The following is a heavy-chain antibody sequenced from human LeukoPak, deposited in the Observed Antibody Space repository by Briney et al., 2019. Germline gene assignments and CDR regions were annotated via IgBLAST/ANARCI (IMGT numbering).Heavy chain of an antibody. J-gene: IGHJ4*02. CDR1: GGSISSYY. D-gene: IGHD1-26*01. V-gene: IGHV4-59*01. CDR3: ARSGSPHDYFDY. CDR2: IYYSGST. Sequence: PSETLSLTCTVSGGSISSYYWSWIRQPPGKGLEWIGYIYYSGSTNYNPSLKSRVTISVDTSKNQFSLKLSSVTAADTAVYYCARSGSPHDYFDYWGQGTLVTVSS.